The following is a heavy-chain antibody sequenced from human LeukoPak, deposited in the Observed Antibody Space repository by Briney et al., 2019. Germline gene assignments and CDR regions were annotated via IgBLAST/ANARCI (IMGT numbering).Heavy chain of an antibody. D-gene: IGHD1-26*01. CDR1: GGTFSSYA. CDR3: ARDSDSGSYYPFDY. Sequence: ASVKVSCKASGGTFSSYAISWVRQAPGQGLEWMGGIIPIFGTANYAQKFQGRVTITADKSTSTAYMELSSLRSEDTAVYYCARDSDSGSYYPFDYWGQGTLVTVSS. J-gene: IGHJ4*02. V-gene: IGHV1-69*06. CDR2: IIPIFGTA.